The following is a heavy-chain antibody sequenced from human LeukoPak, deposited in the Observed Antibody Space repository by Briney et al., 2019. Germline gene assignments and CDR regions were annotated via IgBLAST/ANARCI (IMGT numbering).Heavy chain of an antibody. Sequence: ASVKVSCKASGYTFTGYYMHWVRQAPGQGLEWMGWINPNSGGTNYAQKFQGRVTMTRDTSISTAYMELSRLRSDDTAVYYCAAGNYGSGSSPDYWGQGTLVTVSS. J-gene: IGHJ4*02. CDR3: AAGNYGSGSSPDY. V-gene: IGHV1-2*02. D-gene: IGHD3-10*01. CDR2: INPNSGGT. CDR1: GYTFTGYY.